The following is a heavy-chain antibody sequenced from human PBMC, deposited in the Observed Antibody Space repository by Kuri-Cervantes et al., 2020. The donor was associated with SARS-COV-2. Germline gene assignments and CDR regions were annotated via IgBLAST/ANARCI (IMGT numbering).Heavy chain of an antibody. Sequence: ASVKVSCKASGYTFSSHAISWVRQAPGQGLEWIGWISTYNGDTQYAQKFQGRVIMTTDTSTTTVFMDLWDLTFDDTAVYYCARLNLEGGDTKFDPWGQGIPVTVSS. CDR1: GYTFSSHA. D-gene: IGHD2-21*01. CDR3: ARLNLEGGDTKFDP. V-gene: IGHV1-18*04. J-gene: IGHJ5*02. CDR2: ISTYNGDT.